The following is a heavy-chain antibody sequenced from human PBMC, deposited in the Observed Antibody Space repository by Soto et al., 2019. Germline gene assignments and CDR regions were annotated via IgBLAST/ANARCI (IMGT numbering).Heavy chain of an antibody. D-gene: IGHD1-26*01. CDR2: IRQDGREK. CDR3: ARPRYCATPRCDIGGGLDY. CDR1: GFTFANNW. J-gene: IGHJ4*02. Sequence: GGSLRLSCAASGFTFANNWMTWVRQAPGKGLEWVANIRQDGREKYYVDSVRGRFTISRDNSQNSVYLQMDSLRADDSAVYHCARPRYCATPRCDIGGGLDYWGQGTLVTVSS. V-gene: IGHV3-7*01.